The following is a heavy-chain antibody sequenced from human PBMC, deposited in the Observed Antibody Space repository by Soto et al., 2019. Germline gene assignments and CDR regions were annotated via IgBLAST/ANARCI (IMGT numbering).Heavy chain of an antibody. CDR3: AGDYYGSGSYLHFPSYYCMDV. CDR1: GGTFSSYA. D-gene: IGHD3-10*01. J-gene: IGHJ6*02. Sequence: AVKFSCKASGGTFSSYAISWVRQAPGQGLECMGGIIPIFGTANYAQKLRGRVTITAXXXXSXXXMXLXXLRXEGTAVYYCAGDYYGSGSYLHFPSYYCMDVWGQ. V-gene: IGHV1-69*06. CDR2: IIPIFGTA.